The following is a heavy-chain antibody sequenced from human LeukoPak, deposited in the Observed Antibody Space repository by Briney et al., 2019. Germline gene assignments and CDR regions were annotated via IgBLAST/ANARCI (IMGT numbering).Heavy chain of an antibody. Sequence: SETLSLTCAVYGGSFSGYYWSWIRQPPGKGLEWIGEINHSGSTNYNPSLKSRVTISVDTSKNQFSLKLSSVTAADTAVYYCAREGDYGGNPHWFDYCGEGSQVTVCS. V-gene: IGHV4-34*01. CDR3: AREGDYGGNPHWFDY. CDR2: INHSGST. D-gene: IGHD4-23*01. CDR1: GGSFSGYY. J-gene: IGHJ4*02.